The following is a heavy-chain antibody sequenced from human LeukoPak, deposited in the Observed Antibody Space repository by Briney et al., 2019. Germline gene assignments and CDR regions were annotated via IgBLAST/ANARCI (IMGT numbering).Heavy chain of an antibody. Sequence: ASVKVSCKASGYTFTGYYMHWVRQAPGQGLEWMGWINPNSGGTNYAQKLQGGVTMTTDTSTSTAYMELRSLRSDDTAVYYCARTSHYVDIAATIPYGIYYFDYWGQGTLVTVSS. D-gene: IGHD5-12*01. V-gene: IGHV1-2*02. J-gene: IGHJ4*02. CDR3: ARTSHYVDIAATIPYGIYYFDY. CDR2: INPNSGGT. CDR1: GYTFTGYY.